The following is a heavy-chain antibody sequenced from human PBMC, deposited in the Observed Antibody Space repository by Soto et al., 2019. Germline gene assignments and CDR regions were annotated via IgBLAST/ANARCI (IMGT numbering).Heavy chain of an antibody. CDR3: ARDDYDFWSGYAGFGMDV. V-gene: IGHV3-48*03. Sequence: PGGSLRLSCAASGFTFSSYEMNWVRQAPGKGLEWVSYISSSGSTIYYADSVKGRFTISRDNAKNSLYLQMNSLRAEDTAVYYCARDDYDFWSGYAGFGMDVWGQGTTVTVSS. J-gene: IGHJ6*02. D-gene: IGHD3-3*01. CDR1: GFTFSSYE. CDR2: ISSSGSTI.